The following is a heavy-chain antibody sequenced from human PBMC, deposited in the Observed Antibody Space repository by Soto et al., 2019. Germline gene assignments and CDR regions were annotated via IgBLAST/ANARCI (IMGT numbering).Heavy chain of an antibody. D-gene: IGHD6-6*01. CDR2: IYSGGST. Sequence: VQLVESGGGLIQPGGSLRLSCAASGFTVSSNYMSWVRQAPGKGLEWVSVIYSGGSTYYADSVKGRFTISRDNSKNTVYLQMNSLRVEDTAVYYCARAHDFSSSPWGVSYFDYWGQGTLVTVSS. CDR1: GFTVSSNY. J-gene: IGHJ4*02. CDR3: ARAHDFSSSPWGVSYFDY. V-gene: IGHV3-53*01.